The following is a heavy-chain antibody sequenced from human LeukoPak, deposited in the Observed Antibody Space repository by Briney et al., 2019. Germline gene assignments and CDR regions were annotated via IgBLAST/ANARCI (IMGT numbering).Heavy chain of an antibody. J-gene: IGHJ4*02. V-gene: IGHV3-30*19. CDR2: ISYDGSNK. Sequence: SGGSLRLSCAASGFTFSSYGMHWVRQAPGKGLEWVAVISYDGSNKYYADSVKGRFTISRDNSKNTLYLQMNSLRAEDTAVYYCARDFLVRDTVTNYFDYWGQGTLVTVSS. CDR3: ARDFLVRDTVTNYFDY. D-gene: IGHD4-17*01. CDR1: GFTFSSYG.